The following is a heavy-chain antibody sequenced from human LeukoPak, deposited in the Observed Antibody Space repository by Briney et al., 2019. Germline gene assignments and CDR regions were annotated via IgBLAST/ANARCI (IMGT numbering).Heavy chain of an antibody. V-gene: IGHV3-30*02. CDR1: GFTFSSYG. Sequence: GGSLRLSCAASGFTFSSYGMHWVRQAPGKGLEWVAFIRYDGSNKYYADSVKGRFTISRDNAKNTLHLQMNSLRADDTAVYYCARGLGATKNYYFSYYMDVWGKGTTVTVSS. CDR3: ARGLGATKNYYFSYYMDV. J-gene: IGHJ6*03. CDR2: IRYDGSNK. D-gene: IGHD1-26*01.